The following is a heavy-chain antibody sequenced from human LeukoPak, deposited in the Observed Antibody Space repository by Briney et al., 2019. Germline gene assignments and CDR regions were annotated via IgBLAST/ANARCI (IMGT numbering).Heavy chain of an antibody. J-gene: IGHJ4*02. Sequence: PSETLSLTCAVYGGSFSGYYWSWIRQPPGKGLEWIGEINHSGSTNYNPSLKSRVTISVDTSKNQFSLKLSSVTAADTAVYYCARGGRSTMVRGVIIRGYYFDYWGQGTLVTVSS. V-gene: IGHV4-34*01. CDR3: ARGGRSTMVRGVIIRGYYFDY. CDR2: INHSGST. CDR1: GGSFSGYY. D-gene: IGHD3-10*01.